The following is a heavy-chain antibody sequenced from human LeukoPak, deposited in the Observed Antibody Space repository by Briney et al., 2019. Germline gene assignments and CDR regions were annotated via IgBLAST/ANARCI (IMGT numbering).Heavy chain of an antibody. Sequence: PGGSLRLSCAASGFTFSSYSMNWVLQAPGKGLEWVSSISSSSTYMLYADSAKGRFTISRDNAKNSLYLQMNSLRAEDTAVYYCARDISDDYWGQGTLVTVSS. J-gene: IGHJ4*02. D-gene: IGHD1-26*01. CDR2: ISSSSTYM. CDR1: GFTFSSYS. CDR3: ARDISDDY. V-gene: IGHV3-21*01.